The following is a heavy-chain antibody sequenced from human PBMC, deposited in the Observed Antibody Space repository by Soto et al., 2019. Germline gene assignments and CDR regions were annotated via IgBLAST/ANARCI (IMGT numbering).Heavy chain of an antibody. Sequence: EVQLVESGGGLVQPGESLRLSCAASGLTFRSYWMHWVRQAPGKGLVWVSRINTDGSVAMYVDSVKGRFTISRDNAKNTLYLHMNSRRAEDRAVYYCVRDIQLCRLDSWGQGTLVPVSS. CDR1: GLTFRSYW. J-gene: IGHJ4*02. D-gene: IGHD2-21*01. V-gene: IGHV3-74*03. CDR3: VRDIQLCRLDS. CDR2: INTDGSVA.